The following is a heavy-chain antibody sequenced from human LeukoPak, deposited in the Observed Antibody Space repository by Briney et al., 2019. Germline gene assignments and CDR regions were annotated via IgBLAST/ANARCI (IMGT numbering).Heavy chain of an antibody. Sequence: SETLSLTYAVYGGSFSGYYWSWIRQPPGKGPEWIGEINHSGSTNYNPSLKSRVTISVDTSKNQFSLKLSSVTAADTAVYYCARGYVVPAAMLRFDPWGQGTLVTVSS. CDR3: ARGYVVPAAMLRFDP. CDR2: INHSGST. J-gene: IGHJ5*02. V-gene: IGHV4-34*01. D-gene: IGHD2-2*01. CDR1: GGSFSGYY.